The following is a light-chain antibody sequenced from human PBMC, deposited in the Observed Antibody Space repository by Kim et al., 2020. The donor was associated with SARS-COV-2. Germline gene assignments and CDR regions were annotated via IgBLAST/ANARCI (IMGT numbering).Light chain of an antibody. Sequence: GQSITIACTGTSSDVSGYNYVSWYQQHPGKAPKRMIYDVSKRPSGVSNRFSGSKSGNTASLTISGLQAEDEADYYCSSYTSSSTYVFGTGTKVTVL. V-gene: IGLV2-14*04. J-gene: IGLJ1*01. CDR2: DVS. CDR1: SSDVSGYNY. CDR3: SSYTSSSTYV.